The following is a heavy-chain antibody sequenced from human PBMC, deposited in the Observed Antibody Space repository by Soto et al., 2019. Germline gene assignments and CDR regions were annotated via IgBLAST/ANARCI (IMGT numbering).Heavy chain of an antibody. V-gene: IGHV3-11*01. CDR3: ARGYSSSWTYNWFDP. J-gene: IGHJ5*02. Sequence: SGGSLRLSCAASGFSFSDYYMTWIRQAPGKGLEWVSYISSSGGTKYHADSVKGRFTISRDNAKNPLYLQMNSLRAEDTAVYYCARGYSSSWTYNWFDPWGQGTLVTVSS. D-gene: IGHD6-13*01. CDR2: ISSSGGTK. CDR1: GFSFSDYY.